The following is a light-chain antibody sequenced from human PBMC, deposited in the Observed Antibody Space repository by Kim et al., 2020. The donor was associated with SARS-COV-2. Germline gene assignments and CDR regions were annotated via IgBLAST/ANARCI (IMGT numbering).Light chain of an antibody. CDR1: SSNIGNNY. V-gene: IGLV1-51*01. J-gene: IGLJ3*02. CDR2: DND. CDR3: GAWDTSLTAVV. Sequence: GQKVTLSCSGRSSNIGNNYVSWYQQFPGTAPKFLIYDNDERPSGIPDRFSGSRSGTSANLVITGLQTGDEADYYCGAWDTSLTAVVFGGGTQLTVL.